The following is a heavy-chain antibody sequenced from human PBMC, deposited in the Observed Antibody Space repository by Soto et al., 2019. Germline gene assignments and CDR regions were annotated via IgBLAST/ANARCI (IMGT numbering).Heavy chain of an antibody. CDR1: GYSVTGYY. CDR3: ARELSGYPSNFFDS. Sequence: ASVKVSCKASGYSVTGYYMHWVRQAPGQGLEWMGWIHPGSGGSNYAQKFQGRVTMTRDTSINSAYMELTRLRSGDTAVYYCARELSGYPSNFFDSWGQGTLVTVSS. CDR2: IHPGSGGS. V-gene: IGHV1-2*02. D-gene: IGHD5-12*01. J-gene: IGHJ4*02.